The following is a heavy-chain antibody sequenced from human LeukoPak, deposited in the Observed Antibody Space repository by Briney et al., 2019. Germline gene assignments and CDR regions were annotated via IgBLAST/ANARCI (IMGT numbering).Heavy chain of an antibody. CDR3: ARDRDFWSGYSPLDP. CDR1: GFTFSSYG. V-gene: IGHV3-33*01. Sequence: PGRSLRLSCAASGFTFSSYGMHWVRQAPGKGLEWVAVIWYDGSNKYYADSVKGRFTISRDNSKNTLYLQMNSLRAEDTAVYYCARDRDFWSGYSPLDPWGQGTLVTVSS. J-gene: IGHJ5*02. CDR2: IWYDGSNK. D-gene: IGHD3-3*01.